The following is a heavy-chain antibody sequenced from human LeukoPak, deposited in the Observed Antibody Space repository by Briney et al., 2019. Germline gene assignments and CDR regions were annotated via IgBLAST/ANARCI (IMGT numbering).Heavy chain of an antibody. CDR1: GFTVSSNY. CDR2: IYSGGTI. J-gene: IGHJ4*02. D-gene: IGHD3-22*01. Sequence: AGGSLRLSCAASGFTVSSNYMAWVRQAPGKGLEWVSVIYSGGTIYYADSVKGRFTISRDNSKNTLYLQMNSLRAEDTAVYYCAREGSYDGSTMWYFAYWGQGTLVTVSS. CDR3: AREGSYDGSTMWYFAY. V-gene: IGHV3-53*01.